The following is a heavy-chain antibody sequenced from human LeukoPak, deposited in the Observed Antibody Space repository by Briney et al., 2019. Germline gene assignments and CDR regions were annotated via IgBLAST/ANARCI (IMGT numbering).Heavy chain of an antibody. J-gene: IGHJ4*02. CDR1: GYTFTSYW. V-gene: IGHV5-51*01. D-gene: IGHD3-22*01. Sequence: GESLKISCKGSGYTFTSYWIGWVRPMPGKGLEWMGMVYPGDSDTRYSPSFQGQVTISADKSINTAYVQWSSLKASDTAMYYCARTAEASSGYSYWGQGTLVTVSS. CDR3: ARTAEASSGYSY. CDR2: VYPGDSDT.